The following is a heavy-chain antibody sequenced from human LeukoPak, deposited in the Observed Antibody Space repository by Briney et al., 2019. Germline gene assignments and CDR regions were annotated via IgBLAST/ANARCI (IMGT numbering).Heavy chain of an antibody. D-gene: IGHD2-2*01. CDR3: ARGKDCSSTSCYSEVNNWFDP. CDR1: GGTFSSYA. Sequence: SVKVSCKASGGTFSSYAISWVRQAPGQGLEWMGGIIPIFGTANYAQKFHGRVTITADESTSTAYMELSSLRSEDTAVYYCARGKDCSSTSCYSEVNNWFDPWGQGTLVTVSS. V-gene: IGHV1-69*13. J-gene: IGHJ5*02. CDR2: IIPIFGTA.